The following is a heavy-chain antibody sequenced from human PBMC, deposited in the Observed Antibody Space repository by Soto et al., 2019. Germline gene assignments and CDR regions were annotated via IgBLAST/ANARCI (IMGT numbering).Heavy chain of an antibody. V-gene: IGHV4-39*01. J-gene: IGHJ4*02. Sequence: QLQLQESGPGLVKPSETLSLTCTVSGGSISSSGYYWGWIRQPPGKGLECIGSIHYRGSTYHNPSLRSRATISVDTSKNQFSLKLSSVTAADTAVYYCASHTVDGTDYWGQGTLVTVSS. CDR2: IHYRGST. CDR1: GGSISSSGYY. D-gene: IGHD6-19*01. CDR3: ASHTVDGTDY.